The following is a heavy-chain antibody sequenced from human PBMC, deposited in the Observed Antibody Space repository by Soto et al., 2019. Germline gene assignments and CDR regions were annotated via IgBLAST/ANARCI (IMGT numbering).Heavy chain of an antibody. Sequence: GGSLRLSFAASGFTFSSYAMSWVRQATGKGLEWVSAISGSGGSTYYADSVKGRFTISRDNSKNTLYLQMNSLRAEDTAVYYCAKDLLVPSDTAMVYYYYYYMDVWGKGTTVTVSS. D-gene: IGHD5-18*01. V-gene: IGHV3-23*01. CDR2: ISGSGGST. CDR1: GFTFSSYA. CDR3: AKDLLVPSDTAMVYYYYYYMDV. J-gene: IGHJ6*03.